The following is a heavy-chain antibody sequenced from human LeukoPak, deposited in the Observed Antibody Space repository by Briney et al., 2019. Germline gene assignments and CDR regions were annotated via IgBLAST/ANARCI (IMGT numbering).Heavy chain of an antibody. CDR2: IYYSGST. CDR3: ARAGYCSSTSCPGSDS. CDR1: GGSISSSSYY. V-gene: IGHV4-39*01. J-gene: IGHJ5*01. Sequence: SETLSLTCTVSGGSISSSSYYWGWIRQPPGKGLEWIGSIYYSGSTYYNPSLKSRVTISVDTSKNQFSLKLSSVTAADTAVYYCARAGYCSSTSCPGSDSWSQGALVTVSS. D-gene: IGHD2-2*01.